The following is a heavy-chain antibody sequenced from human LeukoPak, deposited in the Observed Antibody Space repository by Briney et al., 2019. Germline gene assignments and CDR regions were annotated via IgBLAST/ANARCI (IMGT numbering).Heavy chain of an antibody. CDR2: IYYSGST. V-gene: IGHV4-31*03. J-gene: IGHJ4*02. CDR1: GGSISSGGYY. D-gene: IGHD3-10*01. CDR3: ARGRIFMVRGVIKNYFDY. Sequence: KPSQTLSLTCTVSGGSISSGGYYWSWIRQHPGKGPEWIGYIYYSGSTYYNPSLKSRVTISVDTSKNQFSLKLSSVTAADTAVYYCARGRIFMVRGVIKNYFDYWGQGTLVTVSS.